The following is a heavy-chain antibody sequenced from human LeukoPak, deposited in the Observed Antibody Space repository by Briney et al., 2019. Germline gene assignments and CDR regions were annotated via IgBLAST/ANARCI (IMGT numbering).Heavy chain of an antibody. Sequence: GGSLRLSCAASGFPFTSYAMTWVRQAPGKGLEWVSAISGSGGSTYYADSVKGRFTISRDISKNTLFLQMNSLRAEDTAVFYCAKAFWSGYYSTFDIRGQGTMVTVSS. CDR2: ISGSGGST. CDR3: AKAFWSGYYSTFDI. D-gene: IGHD3-3*01. CDR1: GFPFTSYA. J-gene: IGHJ3*02. V-gene: IGHV3-23*01.